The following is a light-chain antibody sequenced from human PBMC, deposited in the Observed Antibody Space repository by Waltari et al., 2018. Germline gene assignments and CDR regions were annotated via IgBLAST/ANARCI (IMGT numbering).Light chain of an antibody. CDR1: SSNLGSNT. V-gene: IGLV1-44*01. Sequence: QSVLTQPPSASGTPGQRVTISCSGSSSNLGSNTANWYQQLPGTAPKLIIYSNNQRPSGVPDRFSGSKSGTSASLAISGLQSDDEADYYCAAWDVSLKGVFGGGTKVTVL. CDR3: AAWDVSLKGV. CDR2: SNN. J-gene: IGLJ2*01.